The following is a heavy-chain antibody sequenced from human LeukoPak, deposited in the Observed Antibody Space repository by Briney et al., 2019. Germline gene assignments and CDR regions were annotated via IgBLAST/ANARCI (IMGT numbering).Heavy chain of an antibody. CDR1: GYTFNNYG. CDR2: ISAYNGNT. CDR3: ARDEKRYCSGGSCPAYFDY. Sequence: ASVKVSCTASGYTFNNYGISWVRQAPGQGLEWMAWISAYNGNTNYALKLRGRVTMTTDTSTSTAYMDLRSLRSDDTAVYYCARDEKRYCSGGSCPAYFDYWGQGTLVTVSS. D-gene: IGHD2-15*01. J-gene: IGHJ4*02. V-gene: IGHV1-18*01.